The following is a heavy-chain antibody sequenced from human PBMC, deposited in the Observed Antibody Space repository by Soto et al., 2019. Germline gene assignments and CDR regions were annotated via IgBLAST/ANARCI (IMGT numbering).Heavy chain of an antibody. Sequence: QVQLVQSGAEVKKPGASVKVSCKASGYSFTRYGISWVRQAPGQGLEWMGWISGYNANTNYPENIQGRVPMTTDTSTSTAYLEVRNLISYDTAGYYCARMGDVPYYYYGLDVWGQGTTVTVSS. CDR3: ARMGDVPYYYYGLDV. CDR2: ISGYNANT. V-gene: IGHV1-18*01. D-gene: IGHD3-16*01. J-gene: IGHJ6*02. CDR1: GYSFTRYG.